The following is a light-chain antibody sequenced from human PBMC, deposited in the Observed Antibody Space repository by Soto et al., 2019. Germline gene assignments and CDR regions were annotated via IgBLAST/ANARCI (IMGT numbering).Light chain of an antibody. CDR2: EVS. V-gene: IGLV2-8*01. Sequence: QSALTQPPSASGSPGQSVTISCTGTNSDVGAYKYVSWYQQYPGKAPKLMIYEVSKRPSGVPDLFSGSKSGNTASLTVSGLQAEDEADYYCTSYVGSNIWVFGGGTKLTVL. J-gene: IGLJ3*02. CDR3: TSYVGSNIWV. CDR1: NSDVGAYKY.